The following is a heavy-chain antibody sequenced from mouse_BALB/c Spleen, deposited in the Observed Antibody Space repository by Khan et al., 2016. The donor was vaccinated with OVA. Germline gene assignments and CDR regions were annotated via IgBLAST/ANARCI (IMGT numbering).Heavy chain of an antibody. CDR3: ARHVDDYYALDY. Sequence: QVQLKESGPGLVAPSQSLSITCTISGFSLTSYCIHWVRQPPGKGLEWLVVIWSDGNTTYNSALKSRLTITKDNSKSQVFLKMNSLQTDDTAMYYCARHVDDYYALDYWGQGTSVTVSS. J-gene: IGHJ4*01. CDR2: IWSDGNT. CDR1: GFSLTSYC. V-gene: IGHV2-6-1*01.